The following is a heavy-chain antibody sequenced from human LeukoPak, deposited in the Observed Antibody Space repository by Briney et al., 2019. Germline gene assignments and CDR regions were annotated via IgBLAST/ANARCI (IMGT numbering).Heavy chain of an antibody. J-gene: IGHJ5*02. D-gene: IGHD6-6*01. V-gene: IGHV1-2*02. Sequence: GASVKVSCKASGYTFTDYYMHWVRQAPGQGLEWMGWINPNSGGTNYAQKFQGRVTMTRDTSISTAYMELSRLRSDDTAVYYCARDSLLKYSSSSVWFDPWGQGTLVTVSS. CDR1: GYTFTDYY. CDR3: ARDSLLKYSSSSVWFDP. CDR2: INPNSGGT.